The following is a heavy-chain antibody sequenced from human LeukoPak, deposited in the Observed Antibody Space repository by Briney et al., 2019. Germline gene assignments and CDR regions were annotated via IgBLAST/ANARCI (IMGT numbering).Heavy chain of an antibody. CDR3: AREGCSGGSCYPHDAFDI. V-gene: IGHV4-59*01. D-gene: IGHD2-15*01. CDR2: IYYSGST. J-gene: IGHJ3*02. Sequence: SETLSLTCTVSGGSISSYYWSWIRQPPGKGLEWIGYIYYSGSTNYNPSLKSQVTISVDTSKNQFSLKLSSVTAADTAVYYCAREGCSGGSCYPHDAFDIWGQGTMVTVSS. CDR1: GGSISSYY.